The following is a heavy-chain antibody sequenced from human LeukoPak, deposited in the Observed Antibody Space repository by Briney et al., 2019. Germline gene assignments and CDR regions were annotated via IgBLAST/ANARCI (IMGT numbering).Heavy chain of an antibody. V-gene: IGHV4-31*03. CDR3: ARSSMSVATDSNWFDP. J-gene: IGHJ5*02. D-gene: IGHD5-12*01. CDR1: GGSISSGGYY. CDR2: IYYSGST. Sequence: KASETLSLTCTVSGGSISSGGYYWSWIRQHPGKGLEWIGNIYYSGSTYYNPSLKSRVTISVDTSKNQFSLKLSSVTAADTAVYYCARSSMSVATDSNWFDPWGQGTLVTVSS.